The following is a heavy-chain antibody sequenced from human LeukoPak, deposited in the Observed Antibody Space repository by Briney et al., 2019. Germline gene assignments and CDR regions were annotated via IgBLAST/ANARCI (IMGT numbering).Heavy chain of an antibody. CDR1: GFIFSDYH. V-gene: IGHV3-11*06. J-gene: IGHJ4*02. CDR3: ARGYAGAGM. CDR2: ISSSGSYT. Sequence: GSLRLSRGASGFIFSDYHISLIRQGPGKGLEWVSYISSSGSYTNYADSVKGRFTISRDNAENSLFLQMNSLRVEDTAVYYCARGYAGAGMWGQGTLVAVSS. D-gene: IGHD2-15*01.